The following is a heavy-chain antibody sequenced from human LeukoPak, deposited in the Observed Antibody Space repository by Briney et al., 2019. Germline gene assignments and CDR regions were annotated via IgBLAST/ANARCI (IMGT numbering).Heavy chain of an antibody. D-gene: IGHD3-22*01. V-gene: IGHV3-74*01. CDR2: INSDGTR. CDR1: GFTFSNSW. Sequence: GGSLRLSCAGSGFTFSNSWMHWVRQAPGKGLVWVSRINSDGTRSYADSVKGRFTISRDNAKNTLFLQMNSLRVEDTAVHFCASPRSGDRGGYHDPCDIWGQGTMVTVSS. J-gene: IGHJ3*02. CDR3: ASPRSGDRGGYHDPCDI.